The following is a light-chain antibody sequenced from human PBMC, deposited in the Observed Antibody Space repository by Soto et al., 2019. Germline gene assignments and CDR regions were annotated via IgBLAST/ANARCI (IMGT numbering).Light chain of an antibody. V-gene: IGLV1-40*01. CDR3: QSYDRSLSASVV. Sequence: QSVLTQPPSVSGAPGQRVIISCTGSSSTIGPGYDVHWYQQLPGTAPKLRIYGDSHRPSGVPDRFSGSKSGTSASLAITGLQAEDEADYYGQSYDRSLSASVVFGGGTKLTVL. CDR1: SSTIGPGYD. CDR2: GDS. J-gene: IGLJ2*01.